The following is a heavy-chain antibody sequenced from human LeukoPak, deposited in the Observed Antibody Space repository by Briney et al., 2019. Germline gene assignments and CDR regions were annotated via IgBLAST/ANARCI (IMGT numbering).Heavy chain of an antibody. Sequence: GGSLRLSCAASGFTFSIYSMKWVRQAPGKGLEWVSYISSSSTTIYYADSVKGRFTISRDNAKNSLYLQMNSLRDEDTAVYYCARDAAGLSDSSPLNWGQGTLVTVSS. D-gene: IGHD6-6*01. CDR2: ISSSSTTI. CDR3: ARDAAGLSDSSPLN. V-gene: IGHV3-48*02. J-gene: IGHJ4*02. CDR1: GFTFSIYS.